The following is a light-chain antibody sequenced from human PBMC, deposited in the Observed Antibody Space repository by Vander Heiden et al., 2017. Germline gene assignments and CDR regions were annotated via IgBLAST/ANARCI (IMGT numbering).Light chain of an antibody. CDR1: QSLLYRDGNNY. J-gene: IGKJ1*01. CDR3: MQPLQTPRT. V-gene: IGKV2-28*01. Sequence: VLTQLHLFLPVTPGESASISCRSSQSLLYRDGNNYLDWYLQKPGQSPQLLIYLGSTRASGVPERFTGSGSGTDFALKITRVEAEDVGIYYCMQPLQTPRTFGQGTKVEI. CDR2: LGS.